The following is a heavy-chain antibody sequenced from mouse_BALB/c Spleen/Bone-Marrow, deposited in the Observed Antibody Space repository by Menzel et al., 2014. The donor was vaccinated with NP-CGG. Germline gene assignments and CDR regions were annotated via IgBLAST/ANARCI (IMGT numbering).Heavy chain of an antibody. D-gene: IGHD2-2*01. CDR1: GYTFTSYW. CDR2: IYPGNSDT. J-gene: IGHJ4*01. Sequence: EVQLQQSGTVLARPGASVKMSCKASGYTFTSYWMHWVKQRPGQGLEWIGAIYPGNSDTSYNQKFKGKAKLTAVTSTSTAYMELSSVTNEDSAVYYSTHGYDYYAMDYWGQGTSVTVSS. V-gene: IGHV1-5*01. CDR3: THGYDYYAMDY.